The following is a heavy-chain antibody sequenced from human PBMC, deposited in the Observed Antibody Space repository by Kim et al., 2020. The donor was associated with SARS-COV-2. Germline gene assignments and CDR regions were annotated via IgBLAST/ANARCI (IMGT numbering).Heavy chain of an antibody. V-gene: IGHV3-21*01. J-gene: IGHJ4*02. D-gene: IGHD3-10*01. CDR3: ARAIGYGSGSYYY. Sequence: YADSVKGRFTISRDNAKNSLYLQMNSLRAEDTAVYYCARAIGYGSGSYYYWGQGTLVTVSS.